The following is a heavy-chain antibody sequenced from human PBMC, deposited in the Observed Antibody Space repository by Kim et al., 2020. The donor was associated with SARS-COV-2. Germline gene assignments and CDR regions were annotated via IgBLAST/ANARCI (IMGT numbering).Heavy chain of an antibody. CDR2: IYHSGST. J-gene: IGHJ6*02. CDR3: ARDVKGYYYDSNGMDV. D-gene: IGHD3-22*01. CDR1: GGSISSGGYS. Sequence: SETLSLTCAVSGGSISSGGYSWSWIRQPPGKGLEWIGYIYHSGSTYYNPSLKSRVTISVDRSKNQFSLKLSSVTAADTAVYYCARDVKGYYYDSNGMDVWGQGTTVTVSS. V-gene: IGHV4-30-2*01.